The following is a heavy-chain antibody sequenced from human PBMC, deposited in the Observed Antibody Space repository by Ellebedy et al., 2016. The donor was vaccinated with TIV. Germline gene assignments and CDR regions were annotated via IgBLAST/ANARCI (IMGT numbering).Heavy chain of an antibody. Sequence: PGGSLRLSCAASGFTFSSYAMSWVRQAPGKGLEWVSTISSTGSRTYYADSVEGRFIISRDNSKKTLYLQMNSLRAEDTAVYYCAKDRISGDGYWVFDQWGQGALVTVSS. J-gene: IGHJ4*02. CDR2: ISSTGSRT. CDR3: AKDRISGDGYWVFDQ. V-gene: IGHV3-23*01. D-gene: IGHD5-18*01. CDR1: GFTFSSYA.